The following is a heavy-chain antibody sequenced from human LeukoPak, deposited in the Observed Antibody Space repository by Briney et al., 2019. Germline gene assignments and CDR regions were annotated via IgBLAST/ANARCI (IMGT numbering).Heavy chain of an antibody. V-gene: IGHV6-1*01. CDR1: GDSVSSISVA. J-gene: IGHJ6*02. CDR2: TYYRSKWYY. CDR3: SLARSEYHYGMDV. Sequence: SQTLSLTCAISGDSVSSISVAWNWIRQSPSRGLEWLGRTYYRSKWYYEYAISVKSRINISPDTAKNQFSLQLTSVTPEDTAVYYCSLARSEYHYGMDVWGQGTTVTVSS.